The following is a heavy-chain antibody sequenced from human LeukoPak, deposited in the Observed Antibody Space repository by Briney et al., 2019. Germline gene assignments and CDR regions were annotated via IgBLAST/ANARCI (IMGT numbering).Heavy chain of an antibody. CDR1: GFTFSSYG. J-gene: IGHJ6*03. CDR2: IRYDGSNK. D-gene: IGHD6-6*01. V-gene: IGHV3-30*02. CDR3: AKDASSEDYYYYMDV. Sequence: GGSLRLSCAAFGFTFSSYGMHWVRQAPGKGLEWVAFIRYDGSNKYYADSVKGRFTISRDNSKNTLYLQMNSLRAEDTAVYYCAKDASSEDYYYYMDVWGKGTTVTVSS.